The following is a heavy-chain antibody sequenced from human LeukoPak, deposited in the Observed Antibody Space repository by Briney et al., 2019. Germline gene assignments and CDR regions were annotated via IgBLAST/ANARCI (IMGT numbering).Heavy chain of an antibody. J-gene: IGHJ6*02. D-gene: IGHD3-3*01. Sequence: ASVKVSCKASGYTFTSYGISWVRQAPGQGLEWMGWISAYNGNTNYAQKLQGRVTMTTDTSTSTAYMELSSLRSEDTAVYYCARGDYDFWSGYYTGGANYYYYGMDVWGQGTTVTVSS. CDR3: ARGDYDFWSGYYTGGANYYYYGMDV. V-gene: IGHV1-18*01. CDR1: GYTFTSYG. CDR2: ISAYNGNT.